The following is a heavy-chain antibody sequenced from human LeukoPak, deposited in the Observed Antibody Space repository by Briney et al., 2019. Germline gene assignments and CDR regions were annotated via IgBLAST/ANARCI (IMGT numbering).Heavy chain of an antibody. Sequence: GGSLRLSCAASGFTFSSYAMSWVRQAPGKGLEWVSVIYSGGSTYYADSVKGRFTISRDNSKNTLYLQMNSLRAEDTAVYYCARDWYYYDSSGYREGAFDIWGQGTMVTVSS. CDR2: IYSGGST. J-gene: IGHJ3*02. V-gene: IGHV3-53*01. CDR1: GFTFSSYA. CDR3: ARDWYYYDSSGYREGAFDI. D-gene: IGHD3-22*01.